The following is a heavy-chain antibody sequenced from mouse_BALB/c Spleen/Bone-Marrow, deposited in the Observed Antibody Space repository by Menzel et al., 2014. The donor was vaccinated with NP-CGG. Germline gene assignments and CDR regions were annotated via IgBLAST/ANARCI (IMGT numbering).Heavy chain of an antibody. V-gene: IGHV7-3*02. J-gene: IGHJ1*01. CDR2: IRNKAKGYTT. Sequence: EVKLVESGGGLVQPGGSLRLSCAISGFTFTDYYMSWVRQPPGKAPEWLGFIRNKAKGYTTEYSASVKGRFTISRDNSQSILYLQMNTLRAEDSATYYCARDINYDIYWYFDVWGAGTTVTVSS. CDR1: GFTFTDYY. D-gene: IGHD2-4*01. CDR3: ARDINYDIYWYFDV.